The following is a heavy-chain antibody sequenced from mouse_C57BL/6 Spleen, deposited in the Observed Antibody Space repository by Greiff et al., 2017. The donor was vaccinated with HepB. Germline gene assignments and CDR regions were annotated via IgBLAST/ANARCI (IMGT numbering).Heavy chain of an antibody. D-gene: IGHD1-1*01. CDR1: GYTFTDYY. CDR3: ARGIYNYGSSYTLDY. Sequence: EVQLQQSGPELVKPGASVKISCKASGYTFTDYYMNWVTQSHGKSLEWIGDINPNNDGTSYNQKFKGKATLTVDKSSSTAYMELRSLTSEDSAVYYCARGIYNYGSSYTLDYWGQGTSVTVSS. V-gene: IGHV1-26*01. J-gene: IGHJ4*01. CDR2: INPNNDGT.